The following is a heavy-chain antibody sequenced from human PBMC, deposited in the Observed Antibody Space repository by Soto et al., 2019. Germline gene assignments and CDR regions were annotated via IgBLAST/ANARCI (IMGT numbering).Heavy chain of an antibody. Sequence: GGSLRLSCAASGFTFSNAWMSWVRQAPGKGLEWVGRIKSKTDGGTTDYAAPVKGRFTISRDDSKNTLYLQMNSLKTEDTAVYYCTTAAPQACIAAAGDDGYYYYYMDVWGKGTTVTVSS. V-gene: IGHV3-15*01. CDR1: GFTFSNAW. CDR2: IKSKTDGGTT. J-gene: IGHJ6*03. CDR3: TTAAPQACIAAAGDDGYYYYYMDV. D-gene: IGHD6-13*01.